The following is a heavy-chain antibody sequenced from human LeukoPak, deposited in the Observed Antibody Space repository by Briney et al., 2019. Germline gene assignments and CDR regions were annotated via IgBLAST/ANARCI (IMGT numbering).Heavy chain of an antibody. CDR3: ARDQRSGDYWFDP. V-gene: IGHV4-59*01. J-gene: IGHJ5*02. Sequence: PSETLSLTCTVSGGSISSYYWSWLRQPPGKGLEGIGYIYYTGSTNYNPSLKSRVTISVDTSKNQFSLKLSSVTAADTAVYYCARDQRSGDYWFDPWGQGTLVTVSS. CDR1: GGSISSYY. D-gene: IGHD4-17*01. CDR2: IYYTGST.